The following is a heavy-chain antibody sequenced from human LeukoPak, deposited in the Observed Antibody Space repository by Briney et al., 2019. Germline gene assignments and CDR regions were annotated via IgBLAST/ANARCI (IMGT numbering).Heavy chain of an antibody. CDR1: GFTFSSYS. CDR3: ARDLKWEFGRDAYDI. J-gene: IGHJ3*02. V-gene: IGHV3-21*01. Sequence: GGSLRLSCAASGFTFSSYSMNWVRQAPGKGLEWVSSISVSSTYIYYADSVKGRFIISRDNAKNSLFLQMNSLKDEDVSVYYCARDLKWEFGRDAYDIWGHGTMVSVSS. D-gene: IGHD1-26*01. CDR2: ISVSSTYI.